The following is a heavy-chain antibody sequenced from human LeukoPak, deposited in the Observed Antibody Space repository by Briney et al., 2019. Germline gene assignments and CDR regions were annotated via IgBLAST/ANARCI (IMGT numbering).Heavy chain of an antibody. CDR2: ISGSGDAT. CDR3: AKDPGPYDYYGMDV. V-gene: IGHV3-23*01. CDR1: GFTFRNYA. J-gene: IGHJ6*02. Sequence: GGSLRLSCAASGFTFRNYAMRWVRQARGKGLEWLSAISGSGDATYHGDSVQGRFTISRDNFKNTLYLQMNSLRAEDTAVYYCAKDPGPYDYYGMDVWGQGTTVTVSS.